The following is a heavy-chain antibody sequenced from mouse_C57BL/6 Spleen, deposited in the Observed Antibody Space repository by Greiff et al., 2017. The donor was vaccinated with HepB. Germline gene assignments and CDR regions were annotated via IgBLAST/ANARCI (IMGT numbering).Heavy chain of an antibody. D-gene: IGHD1-1*01. CDR3: ARSGITTVVATDYAMDY. Sequence: EVKLVESGGGLVKPGGSLKLSCAASGFTFSDYGMHWVRQAPEKGLEWVAYISSGSSTIYYADTVKGRFTISRDNAKNTLFLQMTSLRSEDTAMYYCARSGITTVVATDYAMDYWGQGTSVTVSS. CDR2: ISSGSSTI. CDR1: GFTFSDYG. V-gene: IGHV5-17*01. J-gene: IGHJ4*01.